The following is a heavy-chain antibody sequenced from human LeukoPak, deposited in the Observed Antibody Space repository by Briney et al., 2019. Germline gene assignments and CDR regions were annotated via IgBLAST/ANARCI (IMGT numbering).Heavy chain of an antibody. V-gene: IGHV1-46*01. CDR1: GYTFTSYY. CDR2: INPSGGST. D-gene: IGHD5-12*01. CDR3: ARVPPYSGYDVPVFDY. Sequence: GASVKVSCKASGYTFTSYYMHWVRQAPGQGLEWMGIINPSGGSTSYAQKFQGRVTMTRDTSTSTVCMELSSLRSEDTAVYYCARVPPYSGYDVPVFDYWGQGTLVTVSS. J-gene: IGHJ4*02.